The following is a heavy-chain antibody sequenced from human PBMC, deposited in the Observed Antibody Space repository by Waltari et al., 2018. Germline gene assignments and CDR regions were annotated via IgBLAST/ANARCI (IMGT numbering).Heavy chain of an antibody. CDR3: AKDRRGSYRSNWFDA. D-gene: IGHD3-16*02. V-gene: IGHV3-23*01. CDR2: ISGSGGST. J-gene: IGHJ5*02. Sequence: EVQLLESGGGLVQPGGSLRLSCAASGFTFSSYAMSWVRQAPGKGLEWVSAISGSGGSTYYADSVKGRFTISRDNSKNTLYLQMNSLRAEVTAVYYCAKDRRGSYRSNWFDAWGQGTLVTVSS. CDR1: GFTFSSYA.